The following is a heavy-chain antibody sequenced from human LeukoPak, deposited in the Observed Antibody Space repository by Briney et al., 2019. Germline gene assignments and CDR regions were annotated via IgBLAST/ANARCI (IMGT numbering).Heavy chain of an antibody. D-gene: IGHD6-13*01. J-gene: IGHJ3*02. V-gene: IGHV4-30-2*01. CDR2: IYHSGST. CDR1: GGSISSYS. CDR3: AACIAAAGSAGAFDI. Sequence: SETLSLTCTVSGGSISSYSWSWIRQPPGKGLEWIGYIYHSGSTYYNPSLKSRVTISVDRSKNQFSLKLSSVTAADTAVYYCAACIAAAGSAGAFDIWGQGTMVTVSS.